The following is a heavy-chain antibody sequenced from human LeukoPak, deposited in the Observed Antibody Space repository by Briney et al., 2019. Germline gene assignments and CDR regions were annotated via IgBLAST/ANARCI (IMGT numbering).Heavy chain of an antibody. J-gene: IGHJ4*02. V-gene: IGHV4-4*07. D-gene: IGHD6-13*01. CDR2: IYSSGST. CDR3: ARGTAAGTNPRFV. Sequence: SETLSLTCTVSGGSISGYYWSWIRQSAGKGLEWIGRIYSSGSTNYNPSLKGRATMSVDTSKNHFSLNLSSVTAADTAVYYCARGTAAGTNPRFVWGQGTLVTVSS. CDR1: GGSISGYY.